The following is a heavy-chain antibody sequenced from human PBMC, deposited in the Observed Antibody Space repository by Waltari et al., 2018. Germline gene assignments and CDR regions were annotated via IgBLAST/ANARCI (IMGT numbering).Heavy chain of an antibody. D-gene: IGHD2-21*02. CDR1: GGTFSSYA. J-gene: IGHJ6*02. CDR2: IIPILGIA. CDR3: ARDPHIVVVTAKYYYGMDV. Sequence: GAEVKKPGSSVKVSCKASGGTFSSYAISWVRQAPGQGLEWMGRIIPILGIANYAQKFQGRVTITADKSTSTAYMELSSLRSEDTAVYYCARDPHIVVVTAKYYYGMDVWGQGTTVTVSS. V-gene: IGHV1-69*04.